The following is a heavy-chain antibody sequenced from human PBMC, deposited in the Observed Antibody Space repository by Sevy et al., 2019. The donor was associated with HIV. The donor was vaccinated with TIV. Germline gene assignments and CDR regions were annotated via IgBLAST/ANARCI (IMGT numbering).Heavy chain of an antibody. CDR2: IQAASGGT. D-gene: IGHD1-1*01. CDR1: GYTFTGYH. J-gene: IGHJ2*01. CDR3: ARDSATAVGWYFDL. V-gene: IGHV1-2*02. Sequence: ASVKVSCKASGYTFTGYHTHWVRQAPGQGLELMGWIQAASGGTKFAQKFQGRVTMTRDTSISTDYMELSGLRSDDTAVYYCARDSATAVGWYFDLWGRRTLVTVSS.